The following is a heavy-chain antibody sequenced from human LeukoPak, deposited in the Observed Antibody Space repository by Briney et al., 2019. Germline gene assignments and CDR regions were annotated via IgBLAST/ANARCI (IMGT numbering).Heavy chain of an antibody. CDR2: INHSGST. CDR1: GGSFSGYY. Sequence: SETLSLTCAVYGGSFSGYYWSWIRQPPGKGLEWIGEINHSGSTNYNPSLKSRVTISVDTSKNQFSLKLSSVTAADTAVYYCASGRWGSYGYYWGQGTLVTVSS. D-gene: IGHD5-18*01. CDR3: ASGRWGSYGYY. V-gene: IGHV4-34*01. J-gene: IGHJ4*02.